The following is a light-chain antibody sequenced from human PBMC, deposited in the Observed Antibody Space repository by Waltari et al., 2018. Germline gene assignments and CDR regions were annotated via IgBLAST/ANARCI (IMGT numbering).Light chain of an antibody. J-gene: IGKJ1*01. CDR2: AAA. V-gene: IGKV3-20*01. CDR3: QHYVNLPVT. Sequence: EIVLTQSPGTLSLSPGERATLSWRASQSVSRALAWYQQKPGQAPRLLIYAAATRATGVPDRCSGSGSGTDFSLTISRLDPEDFAVYYCQHYVNLPVTFGQGTKVEI. CDR1: QSVSRA.